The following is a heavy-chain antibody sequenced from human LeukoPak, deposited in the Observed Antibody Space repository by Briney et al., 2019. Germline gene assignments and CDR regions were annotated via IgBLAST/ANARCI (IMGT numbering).Heavy chain of an antibody. CDR1: GFTFSNYA. Sequence: GGSLRLSCAASGFTFSNYAMSWVRQAPGKGLEWVSAISGSGGSTYYADSVKGRFTISRDNSKNTLYLQMNSLRAEDTAVYYCAKGGPVVVVAATPNWFDPWGQGTLVTVSS. J-gene: IGHJ5*02. D-gene: IGHD2-15*01. V-gene: IGHV3-23*01. CDR2: ISGSGGST. CDR3: AKGGPVVVVAATPNWFDP.